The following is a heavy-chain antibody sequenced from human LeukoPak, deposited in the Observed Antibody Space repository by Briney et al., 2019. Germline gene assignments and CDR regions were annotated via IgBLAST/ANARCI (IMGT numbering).Heavy chain of an antibody. V-gene: IGHV3-23*01. CDR3: AKSTVVVLAVWYFDL. D-gene: IGHD2-15*01. J-gene: IGHJ2*01. Sequence: PGGSLRLSCAASGFTFSSYPMSWVRQAPGKGLEWVTSTSGSGVSTHYTDSVKGRFTISRDNSKNTLYLQMSSLRAEDTAVYYCAKSTVVVLAVWYFDLWGRGTLVSVPS. CDR1: GFTFSSYP. CDR2: TSGSGVST.